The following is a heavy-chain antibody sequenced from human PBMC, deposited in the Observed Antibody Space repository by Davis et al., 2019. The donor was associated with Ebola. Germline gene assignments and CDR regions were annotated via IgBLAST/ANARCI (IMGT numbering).Heavy chain of an antibody. CDR3: AKDLGTSGILDY. D-gene: IGHD1-1*01. Sequence: GESLKISCAASGFTFTIYAMSWVRQAPGKGLEWVSAISASAGSTFYADSVKGRFTISRDNSENTLYLQMNSLRAEDTAIYNCAKDLGTSGILDYWGQGTLVTVSS. V-gene: IGHV3-23*01. CDR2: ISASAGST. J-gene: IGHJ4*02. CDR1: GFTFTIYA.